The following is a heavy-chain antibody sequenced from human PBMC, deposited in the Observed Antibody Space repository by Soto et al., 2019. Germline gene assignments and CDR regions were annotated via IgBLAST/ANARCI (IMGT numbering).Heavy chain of an antibody. J-gene: IGHJ4*02. Sequence: GGSLRLSCAASGFTFSSYSMNWVRQAPGKGLEWVSSISSSSSYIYYADSVKGRFTISRDNAKNSLYLQMNSLRAEDTAVYYCARDLRDGYNRIGNDYWGQGTPVTVSS. CDR3: ARDLRDGYNRIGNDY. D-gene: IGHD5-12*01. CDR2: ISSSSSYI. CDR1: GFTFSSYS. V-gene: IGHV3-21*01.